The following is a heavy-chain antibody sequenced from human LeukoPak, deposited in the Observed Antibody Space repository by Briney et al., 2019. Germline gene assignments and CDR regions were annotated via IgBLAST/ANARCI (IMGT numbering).Heavy chain of an antibody. Sequence: ASVKVSCKASGYTFTSYYMHWVRQAPGQGLEWMGIINPSGGSTSYAQKSQGRVTMTRDTSTSTVYMELSSLRSEDTAVYYCARSGYYDSSGYLIDYWGQGTLVTVSS. CDR3: ARSGYYDSSGYLIDY. J-gene: IGHJ4*02. D-gene: IGHD3-22*01. CDR1: GYTFTSYY. V-gene: IGHV1-46*01. CDR2: INPSGGST.